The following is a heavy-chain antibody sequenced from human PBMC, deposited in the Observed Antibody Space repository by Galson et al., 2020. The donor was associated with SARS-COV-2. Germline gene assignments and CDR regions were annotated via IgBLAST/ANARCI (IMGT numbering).Heavy chain of an antibody. CDR1: GYSFTSYW. Sequence: GESLKISCKGPGYSFTSYWIGWVRQMPGKGLEWMGIIYPGDSDTRYSPSFQGQVTISADKSISTAYLQWSSLKASDTAMYYCASLETDSSGYYNDAFDIWGQGTMVTVSS. CDR3: ASLETDSSGYYNDAFDI. D-gene: IGHD3-22*01. V-gene: IGHV5-51*01. CDR2: IYPGDSDT. J-gene: IGHJ3*02.